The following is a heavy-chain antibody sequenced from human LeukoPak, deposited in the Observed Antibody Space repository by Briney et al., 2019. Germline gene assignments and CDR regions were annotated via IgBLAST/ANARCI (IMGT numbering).Heavy chain of an antibody. D-gene: IGHD3-3*01. Sequence: ASVKVSCKVSGYTFTDYYMHWAQQAPGKGLEWMGLVDPEDGETIYAEKFQGRVTITADTSTDTAYMELSSLRSEDTAVYYCATLVGGTIFGVVKVEIDYWGQGTLVTVSS. CDR1: GYTFTDYY. CDR2: VDPEDGET. CDR3: ATLVGGTIFGVVKVEIDY. V-gene: IGHV1-69-2*01. J-gene: IGHJ4*02.